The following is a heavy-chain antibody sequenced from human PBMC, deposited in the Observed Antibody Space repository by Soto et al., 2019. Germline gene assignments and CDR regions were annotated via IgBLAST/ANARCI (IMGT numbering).Heavy chain of an antibody. D-gene: IGHD3-22*01. CDR2: ISYDGSNK. J-gene: IGHJ6*01. CDR1: GFTFSSYG. CDR3: AKDIDYYDSSGYYLYYYYYGMDV. V-gene: IGHV3-30*18. Sequence: QVQLVESGGGVVQPGRSLRLSCAASGFTFSSYGMHWVRQAPGKGLEWVAVISYDGSNKYYADSVKGRFTISRDNSKNTLYLQMNSLRAEDTAVYYCAKDIDYYDSSGYYLYYYYYGMDVW.